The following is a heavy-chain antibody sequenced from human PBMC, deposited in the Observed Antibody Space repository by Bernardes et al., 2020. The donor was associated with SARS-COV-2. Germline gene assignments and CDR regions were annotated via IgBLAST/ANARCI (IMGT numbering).Heavy chain of an antibody. J-gene: IGHJ5*02. CDR1: GFTFSSYA. V-gene: IGHV3-23*01. CDR3: ARGPQSIFGMVS. D-gene: IGHD3-3*01. CDR2: ISGSGDRT. Sequence: GGSLRLSCAASGFTFSSYAMSWVRQAPGKGLEWVSGISGSGDRTNYAGSVKGRFTISRDTSKNTLYLQMNSLRAEDTAVYYCARGPQSIFGMVSWGQGTLVTVSS.